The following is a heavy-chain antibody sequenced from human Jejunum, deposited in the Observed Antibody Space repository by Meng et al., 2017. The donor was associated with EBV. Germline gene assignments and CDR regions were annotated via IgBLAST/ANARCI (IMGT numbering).Heavy chain of an antibody. D-gene: IGHD4-17*01. CDR3: ARAGGDYGDY. CDR2: TVPIFGTT. V-gene: IGHV1-69*15. CDR1: GDRFVTYS. J-gene: IGHJ4*02. Sequence: QELSVKSGVEVKTPGSSVKGSCKASGDRFVTYSVSWVRQAPGQGLEWMGNTVPIFGTTSDAQKFQGRVTITADESTRTAFMELRNLRSEDSAMYYCARAGGDYGDYWGQGTLVTVSS.